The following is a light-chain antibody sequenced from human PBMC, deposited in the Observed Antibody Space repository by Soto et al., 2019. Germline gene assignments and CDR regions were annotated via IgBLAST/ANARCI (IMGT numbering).Light chain of an antibody. J-gene: IGLJ1*01. CDR1: SSDVGGYNY. CDR3: SSYTSSSIDYV. V-gene: IGLV2-14*01. Sequence: QSALTQPASVSGSPGQSITISCTGTSSDVGGYNYVSWYQQHPVKAPKLMIYEVSNRPSGVSHRFSGSKSGNTAYLTISGLQAEDEADYYCSSYTSSSIDYVFGTGTKLTVL. CDR2: EVS.